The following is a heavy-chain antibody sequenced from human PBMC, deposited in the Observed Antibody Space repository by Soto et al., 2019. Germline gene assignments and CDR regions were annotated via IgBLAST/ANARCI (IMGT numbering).Heavy chain of an antibody. Sequence: QVQLVQSGAEVKKPGSSVKVSCKTSGGPFNNHAINWVRQAPGQGLEWVGLVIPTLGTADYAQKFQGRVTMTADEDTNTAYIALSRLRSDDTGLYYGASDYGEIHAFDIWGQGTAVTVSS. CDR3: ASDYGEIHAFDI. CDR1: GGPFNNHA. V-gene: IGHV1-69*01. J-gene: IGHJ3*02. CDR2: VIPTLGTA. D-gene: IGHD4-17*01.